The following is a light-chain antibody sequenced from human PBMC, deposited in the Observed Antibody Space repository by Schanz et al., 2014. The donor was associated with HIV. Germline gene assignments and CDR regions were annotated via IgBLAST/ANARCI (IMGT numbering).Light chain of an antibody. CDR3: QSYDSSLSVI. CDR2: DNL. J-gene: IGLJ2*01. Sequence: QSVLTQPPSVSGAPGQRVTISCIGGSSNLGAGFNLHWYQPVPGTAPKLLIYDNLYRPSGVPDRISGSKSTFSASLAIAGLQAEDEADYYCQSYDSSLSVIFGGGTKLTVL. V-gene: IGLV1-40*01. CDR1: SSNLGAGFN.